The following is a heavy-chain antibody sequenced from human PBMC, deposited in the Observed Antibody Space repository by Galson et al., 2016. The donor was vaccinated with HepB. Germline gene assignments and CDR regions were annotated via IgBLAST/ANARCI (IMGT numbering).Heavy chain of an antibody. V-gene: IGHV1-18*01. CDR3: ASETNSNRADCYADAFHI. J-gene: IGHJ3*02. CDR1: GYTFTNYG. CDR2: ISADNGNT. D-gene: IGHD2-2*01. Sequence: SVKVSCKASGYTFTNYGISWVRQAPGQGLEWMGWISADNGNTDHAQKFQGRFTMTTEKSTTTVYMKLMNLRSEDTAMYYCASETNSNRADCYADAFHIWGQGAVVTASS.